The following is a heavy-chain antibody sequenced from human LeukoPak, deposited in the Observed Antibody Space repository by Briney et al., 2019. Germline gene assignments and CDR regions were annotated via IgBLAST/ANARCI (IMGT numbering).Heavy chain of an antibody. CDR3: AKGRNYASGSYGDS. CDR1: GFTFSSYA. D-gene: IGHD3-10*01. V-gene: IGHV3-23*01. Sequence: GGSLRLSCAASGFTFSSYAMTWVRQAPGRGLEWVSGISGSGGTTYCADSVKGRFSISRDNSKNALSLQLNSLRAEDTAVYYCAKGRNYASGSYGDSWGQGTLVTVSS. CDR2: ISGSGGTT. J-gene: IGHJ4*02.